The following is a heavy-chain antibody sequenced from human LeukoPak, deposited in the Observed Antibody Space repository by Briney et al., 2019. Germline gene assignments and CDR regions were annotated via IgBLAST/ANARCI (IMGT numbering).Heavy chain of an antibody. CDR3: ARGYYYDSSGSALDY. V-gene: IGHV3-7*03. D-gene: IGHD3-22*01. CDR2: IKQDGSEK. J-gene: IGHJ4*02. CDR1: GFTFSSSW. Sequence: GGSLRLSCAASGFTFSSSWMTWVRQAPGKGLEWVANIKQDGSEKYYVDSVKGRFTISRDNAKNSLYLQMNSLRAEDTAVYYCARGYYYDSSGSALDYWGQGTLVTVSS.